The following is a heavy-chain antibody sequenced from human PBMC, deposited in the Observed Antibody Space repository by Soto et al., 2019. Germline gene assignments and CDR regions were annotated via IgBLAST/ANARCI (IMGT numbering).Heavy chain of an antibody. CDR2: ITSGSDYI. CDR3: VRGGGGGLFDP. CDR1: GFTFSAYS. Sequence: LRLSCVASGFTFSAYSMSWVRQAPGKGLEWVSSITSGSDYIYYADSLKGRFTISRDNAKNSLFLQMHSLRAEDTAIYYCVRGGGGGLFDPWGQGTMVTVSS. D-gene: IGHD2-15*01. V-gene: IGHV3-21*01. J-gene: IGHJ5*02.